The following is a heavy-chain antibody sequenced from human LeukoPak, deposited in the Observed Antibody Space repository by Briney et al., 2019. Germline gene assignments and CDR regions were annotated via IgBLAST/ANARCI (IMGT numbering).Heavy chain of an antibody. J-gene: IGHJ3*02. D-gene: IGHD3-22*01. CDR1: GYTFTSYD. CDR3: ARLPYYYDSSGYYTGAFDI. CDR2: MNPNSGNT. V-gene: IGHV1-8*01. Sequence: ASVKVSCKASGYTFTSYDINWVRQATGQGLEWMGWMNPNSGNTGYAQKFQGRVTMTRNTYISTAYMELSSLRSEDTAVYYCARLPYYYDSSGYYTGAFDIWGQGTMVTVSS.